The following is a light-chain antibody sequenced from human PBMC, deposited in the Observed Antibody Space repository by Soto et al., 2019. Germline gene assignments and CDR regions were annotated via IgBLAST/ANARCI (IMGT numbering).Light chain of an antibody. J-gene: IGLJ2*01. CDR3: SSYTTSSTLNVV. CDR2: EVS. Sequence: QSALTQPASVSGSPGQSITISCTGTITDVGSYNYVSWYQQHPGKAPKLMIYEVSNRPSGVSDRFSGSKSGNTASLTISGLQAEDEAVYYCSSYTTSSTLNVVFGGGTKLTVL. CDR1: ITDVGSYNY. V-gene: IGLV2-14*01.